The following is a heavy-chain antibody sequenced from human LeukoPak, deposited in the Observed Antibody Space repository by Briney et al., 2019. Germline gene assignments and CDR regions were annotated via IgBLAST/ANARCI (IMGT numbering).Heavy chain of an antibody. CDR1: GFTFSSYA. V-gene: IGHV3-23*01. Sequence: GGSLRLSCAASGFTFSSYAMSWVRQAPGKGLEWVSAISGSGGSTYYADSVKGRFTISRDNSKNTLYLQMNSLRAEDTAVYYCAKDPNYYDSSGYYYPRTEYFQHWGQGTLVTVSS. CDR3: AKDPNYYDSSGYYYPRTEYFQH. CDR2: ISGSGGST. D-gene: IGHD3-22*01. J-gene: IGHJ1*01.